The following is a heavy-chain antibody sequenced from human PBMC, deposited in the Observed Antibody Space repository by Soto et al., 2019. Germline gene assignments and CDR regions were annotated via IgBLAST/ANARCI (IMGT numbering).Heavy chain of an antibody. Sequence: PGVSLRLSCAASGFTFSSYAMNWVRQAPGKGLEWVSDITGSGGNTYYADSVKGRFTISRDNSKNTLYLQMNSLRAEDTAVYYCAKSLGTEYYYSYMDDWGKGTTVTVYS. CDR3: AKSLGTEYYYSYMDD. CDR2: ITGSGGNT. CDR1: GFTFSSYA. V-gene: IGHV3-23*01. J-gene: IGHJ6*03.